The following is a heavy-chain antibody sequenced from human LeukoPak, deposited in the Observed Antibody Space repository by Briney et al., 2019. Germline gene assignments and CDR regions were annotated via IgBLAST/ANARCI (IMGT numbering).Heavy chain of an antibody. CDR2: ISGGGGST. CDR3: AKDFGGYYYDSSGYLPLDY. Sequence: GGSLRFSCAASGFTFSSYAMSWVRRAPGKGLDWVSAISGGGGSTYYADSVKGRFTISRDNSKNTLYLQMNTLRAEDTTVYYCAKDFGGYYYDSSGYLPLDYWGQGTLVTVSS. D-gene: IGHD3-22*01. J-gene: IGHJ4*02. CDR1: GFTFSSYA. V-gene: IGHV3-23*01.